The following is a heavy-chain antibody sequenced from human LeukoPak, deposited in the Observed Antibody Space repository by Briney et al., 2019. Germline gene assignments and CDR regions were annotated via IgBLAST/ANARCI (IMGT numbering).Heavy chain of an antibody. CDR3: ARVGLVATTNPLRYYYYGMDV. CDR1: GYTFTSYD. J-gene: IGHJ6*02. D-gene: IGHD5-12*01. V-gene: IGHV1-8*01. CDR2: MNPNSGNT. Sequence: ASVKVSCKASGYTFTSYDINWVRQATGQGLEWMGWMNPNSGNTGYAQKFQGRVTMTRNTSISTAYMELSSLRSEDTAVYYCARVGLVATTNPLRYYYYGMDVWGQGTTVTVSS.